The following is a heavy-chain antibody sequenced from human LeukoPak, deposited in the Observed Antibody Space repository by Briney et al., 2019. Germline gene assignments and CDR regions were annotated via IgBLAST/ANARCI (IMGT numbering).Heavy chain of an antibody. CDR1: GFTFSSYE. CDR2: ISSSGSTI. CDR3: AREPGPYYYYMDV. Sequence: GGSLRLSCAAYGFTFSSYEMNWVRQAPGKGLEWVSYISSSGSTIYYADSVKGRFTISRDNAKNSLYLQMNSLRAEDTAVYYCAREPGPYYYYMDVWGKGTTVTVSS. J-gene: IGHJ6*03. V-gene: IGHV3-48*03. D-gene: IGHD1-14*01.